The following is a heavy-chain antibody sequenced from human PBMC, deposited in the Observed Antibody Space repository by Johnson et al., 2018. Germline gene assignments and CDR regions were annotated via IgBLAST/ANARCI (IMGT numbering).Heavy chain of an antibody. Sequence: VQLVETGGGVVQPGRSLRLSCVASGITFRSYVMHWVRQAAGKGLEWVAVISNDGSKKEYADSVKGRFTIFRDNPKNTLNLQMNSLRVEDTAVYYCARVGIAAAGIAYYYMDVWGKGTTVTVSS. CDR2: ISNDGSKK. CDR3: ARVGIAAAGIAYYYMDV. CDR1: GITFRSYV. D-gene: IGHD6-13*01. J-gene: IGHJ6*03. V-gene: IGHV3-30-3*01.